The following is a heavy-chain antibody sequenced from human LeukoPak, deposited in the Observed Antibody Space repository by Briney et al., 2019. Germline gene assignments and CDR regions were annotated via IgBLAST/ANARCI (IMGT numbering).Heavy chain of an antibody. Sequence: TSETLSLTCTVSGGSISSGDYYWSLIRQPPGKGLEWIGYIYYSGSTYYNPSLKSRVTISVATSKNQFSLKLSSVTAADTAVYYCVRESMATVSLDAWGQGTMVTVSS. CDR3: VRESMATVSLDA. CDR2: IYYSGST. J-gene: IGHJ3*01. D-gene: IGHD5-24*01. CDR1: GGSISSGDYY. V-gene: IGHV4-30-4*01.